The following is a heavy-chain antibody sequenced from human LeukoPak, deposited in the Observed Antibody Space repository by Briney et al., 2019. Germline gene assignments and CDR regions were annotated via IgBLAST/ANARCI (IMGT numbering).Heavy chain of an antibody. CDR2: IYYSGYT. CDR1: GGSISSYY. D-gene: IGHD4-23*01. CDR3: ARGNSFPEY. Sequence: SETLSLTCTVSGGSISSYYWNWIRQPPGKGLEWIGYIYYSGYTTYNPSLKSRVTMSRDTSKNQLSLKLTSVTAADTAVYYCARGNSFPEYWGQGTLVTVSS. V-gene: IGHV4-59*01. J-gene: IGHJ4*02.